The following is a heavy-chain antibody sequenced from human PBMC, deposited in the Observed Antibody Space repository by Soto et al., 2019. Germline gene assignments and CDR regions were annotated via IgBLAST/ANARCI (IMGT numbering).Heavy chain of an antibody. CDR3: TTDDPINKY. V-gene: IGHV3-15*01. Sequence: GGSLRLSCAASGFTFSNAGMSWVRQAQGKGLEWVGRIKSYTNGGTTDYAAPVKGRFAISRDDSKNTLYLQMNSLKTEDAGVYYCTTDDPINKYWGQGTLVTVSS. CDR2: IKSYTNGGTT. CDR1: GFTFSNAG. J-gene: IGHJ4*02.